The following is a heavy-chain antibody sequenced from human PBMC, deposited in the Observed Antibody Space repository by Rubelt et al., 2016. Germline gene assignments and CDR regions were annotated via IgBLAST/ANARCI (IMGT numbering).Heavy chain of an antibody. CDR3: AAGEGYNYIDDY. J-gene: IGHJ4*02. CDR1: GYTFTTYA. D-gene: IGHD5-24*01. V-gene: IGHV1-18*01. Sequence: QVQLVQSETEVKKPGASVKVSCKASGYTFTTYAISWVRQAPGQGLEWMGWISVYNGNTNYAQKFQGRVTMTADTSTSTAYMELRSLRSEDTAIYYCAAGEGYNYIDDYWGQGTLVTVSS. CDR2: ISVYNGNT.